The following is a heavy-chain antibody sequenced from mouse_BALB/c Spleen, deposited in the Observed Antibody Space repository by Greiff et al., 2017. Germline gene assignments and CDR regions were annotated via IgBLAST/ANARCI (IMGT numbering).Heavy chain of an antibody. V-gene: IGHV1-5*01. CDR1: GYTFTSYW. D-gene: IGHD2-2*01. CDR2: IYPGNSDT. J-gene: IGHJ3*01. Sequence: VQLQQSGTVLARPGASAKMSCKASGYTFTSYWMHWVKQRPGQGLEWIGAIYPGNSDTSYNQKFKGKAKLTAVTSTSTAYMELSSLTNEDSAVYYCTREGGGYLSLPYWGQGTLVTVSA. CDR3: TREGGGYLSLPY.